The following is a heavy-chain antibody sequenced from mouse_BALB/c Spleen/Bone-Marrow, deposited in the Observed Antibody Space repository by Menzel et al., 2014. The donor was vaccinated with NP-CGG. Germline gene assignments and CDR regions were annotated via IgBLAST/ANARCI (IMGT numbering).Heavy chain of an antibody. J-gene: IGHJ3*01. Sequence: VQLQQPGPELVKPGASVKISCKASGYTFTDYNMHWVKQSHGKSLEWIGYIYRYNGGTGYNQKFKSKATLTANNSSSTAYIDLHILTSYHSAVYYCARQLLGAYWRQGTLVTVSA. CDR1: GYTFTDYN. CDR3: ARQLLGAY. CDR2: IYRYNGGT. D-gene: IGHD4-1*02. V-gene: IGHV1S29*02.